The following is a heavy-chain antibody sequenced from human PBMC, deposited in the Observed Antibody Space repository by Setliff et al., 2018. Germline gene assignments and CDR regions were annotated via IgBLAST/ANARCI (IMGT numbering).Heavy chain of an antibody. Sequence: ASVKVSCKAFGYTFAKYGTSWVRQAPGQGLEWMGWISGYNGYTVYAQKLQGRVTLTTDTSTGTAYMEVRSLRFEDTAVYYCATDVNQWDPTYMDVWGEGTTVTVSS. J-gene: IGHJ6*03. CDR3: ATDVNQWDPTYMDV. CDR2: ISGYNGYT. CDR1: GYTFAKYG. V-gene: IGHV1-18*01. D-gene: IGHD1-26*01.